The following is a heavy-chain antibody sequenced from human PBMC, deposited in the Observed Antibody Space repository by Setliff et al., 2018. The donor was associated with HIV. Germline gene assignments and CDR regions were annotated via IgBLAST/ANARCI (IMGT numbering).Heavy chain of an antibody. CDR1: GYTFTSYY. CDR2: IIPIFGTA. CDR3: AREVGTYSGSYAVADGFDI. D-gene: IGHD1-26*01. J-gene: IGHJ3*02. V-gene: IGHV1-69*05. Sequence: ASVKVSCKASGYTFTSYYMHWVRLAPGQGLEWIGGIIPIFGTANYAQKFQGRVTITTDESTGTTYMELSSLRSEDTAVYYCAREVGTYSGSYAVADGFDIWGQGTMVTVSS.